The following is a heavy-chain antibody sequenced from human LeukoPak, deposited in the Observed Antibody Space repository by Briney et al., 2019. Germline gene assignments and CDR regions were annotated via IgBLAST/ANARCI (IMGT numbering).Heavy chain of an antibody. D-gene: IGHD3-22*01. CDR3: AKDQAHSSGYSGFDY. Sequence: GGSLRLSCAASGFTFSSSGMHWVRQAPGKGLEWVAVIWYDGSNKYYADSVKGRFTISRDNSKNTLYLQMNSLRAEDTAVYYCAKDQAHSSGYSGFDYWGQGTLVTVSS. V-gene: IGHV3-33*06. J-gene: IGHJ4*02. CDR1: GFTFSSSG. CDR2: IWYDGSNK.